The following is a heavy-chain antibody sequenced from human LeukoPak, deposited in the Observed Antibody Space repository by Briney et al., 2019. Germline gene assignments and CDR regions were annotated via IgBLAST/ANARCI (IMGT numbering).Heavy chain of an antibody. V-gene: IGHV1-18*01. J-gene: IGHJ4*02. CDR3: ASPLVTTVTNWGVLGY. CDR2: ISAYNGNT. Sequence: ASVKVSCKASGYTFTSYGISWVRQAPGQGLEWMGWISAYNGNTNYAQKLQGRVTMTTDTSTSTAYMELWSLRSDDTAVYYCASPLVTTVTNWGVLGYWGQGTLVTVSS. CDR1: GYTFTSYG. D-gene: IGHD4-17*01.